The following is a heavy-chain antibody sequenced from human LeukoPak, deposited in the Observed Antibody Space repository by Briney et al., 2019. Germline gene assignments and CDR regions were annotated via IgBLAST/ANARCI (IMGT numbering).Heavy chain of an antibody. D-gene: IGHD3-16*01. CDR3: ATSGGSFAKHCQN. Sequence: GESLKISCKGSEYSFTNYWIGWVRQMPGKGLEWMGIIYPGDSDTRYSPSFQGQVTISADKSISTAYLQWSSLKASDTAMYFCATSGGSFAKHCQNWGQGTLVTVSS. CDR2: IYPGDSDT. V-gene: IGHV5-51*01. CDR1: EYSFTNYW. J-gene: IGHJ1*01.